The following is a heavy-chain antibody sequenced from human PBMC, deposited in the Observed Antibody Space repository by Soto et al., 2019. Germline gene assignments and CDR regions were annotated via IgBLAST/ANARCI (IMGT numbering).Heavy chain of an antibody. CDR2: IRSKAYGGTT. CDR1: GFTFGDYA. J-gene: IGHJ4*02. V-gene: IGHV3-49*03. CDR3: TSYPPVSGSLWTTPY. D-gene: IGHD6-19*01. Sequence: HPGGSLRLSCTASGFTFGDYAMSWFRQAPGKGLEWVGFIRSKAYGGTTEYAASVKGRFTISRDDSKSIAYLQMNSLKTEDTAVYYCTSYPPVSGSLWTTPYWCQGLLVTLSS.